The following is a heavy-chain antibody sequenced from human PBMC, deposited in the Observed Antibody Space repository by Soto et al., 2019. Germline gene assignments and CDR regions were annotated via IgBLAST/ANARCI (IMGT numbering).Heavy chain of an antibody. J-gene: IGHJ4*02. V-gene: IGHV3-73*02. CDR1: GFTVSGSA. CDR3: NVGSGDY. CDR2: IRNKVDDYAT. D-gene: IGHD3-10*01. Sequence: EVQVVESGGGLVQPGGSLKLSCAVSGFTVSGSAMHWVRQASGKGLEWVGRIRNKVDDYATAYSASVEGRFSISRDDSKNSAYMQMNSLTTDDTAVYYCNVGSGDYWGQVTLVTVSS.